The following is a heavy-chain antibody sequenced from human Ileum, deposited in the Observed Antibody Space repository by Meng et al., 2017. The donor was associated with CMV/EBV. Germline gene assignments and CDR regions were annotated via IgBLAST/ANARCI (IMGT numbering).Heavy chain of an antibody. Sequence: QVQLQEAGPGRGKPSPTLSLPGTVFGGSSSSGGFYWSWIRQHPGKGPEWIGYIYYSGSTYYNPSLRSRVAISIDTSKNQFSLKLTSVTAADTAVYFCARTNYGDYNWFDPWGQGTLVTVSS. CDR1: GGSSSSGGFY. J-gene: IGHJ5*02. CDR3: ARTNYGDYNWFDP. CDR2: IYYSGST. V-gene: IGHV4-31*03. D-gene: IGHD4-17*01.